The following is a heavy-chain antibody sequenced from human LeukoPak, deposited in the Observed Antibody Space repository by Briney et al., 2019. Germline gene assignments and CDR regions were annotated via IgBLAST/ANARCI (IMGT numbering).Heavy chain of an antibody. D-gene: IGHD6-19*01. CDR2: IYYSGST. CDR3: ARVRSGWAIDY. CDR1: GGSISSYY. J-gene: IGHJ4*02. Sequence: PSGTLSLTCTVSGGSISSYYWSWIRQPPGKGLEWIGYIYYSGSTNYNPSLKSRVTISVDTSKNQFSLKLSSVTAADTAVYYCARVRSGWAIDYWGQGTLVTVSS. V-gene: IGHV4-59*01.